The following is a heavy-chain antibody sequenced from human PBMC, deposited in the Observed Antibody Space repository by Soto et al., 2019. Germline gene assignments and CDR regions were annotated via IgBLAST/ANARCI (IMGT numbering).Heavy chain of an antibody. CDR3: ARGGYGSGSYYFDP. Sequence: SETLSLTCSVSGGSISSGDYYWRWIRQPPGKGLEWIGYIYYSGSTYYNPSLKSRVTISVDTSKNQFSLKLSSVTAADTAVYYCARGGYGSGSYYFDPWGQGTLVTVSS. J-gene: IGHJ5*02. CDR2: IYYSGST. CDR1: GGSISSGDYY. D-gene: IGHD3-10*01. V-gene: IGHV4-30-4*01.